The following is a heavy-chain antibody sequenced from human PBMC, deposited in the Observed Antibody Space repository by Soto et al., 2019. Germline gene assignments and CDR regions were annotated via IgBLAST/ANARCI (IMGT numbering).Heavy chain of an antibody. CDR2: IYYSGST. CDR3: ARGRDRSSYYYYYMDV. CDR1: GGSISSYY. J-gene: IGHJ6*03. D-gene: IGHD3-10*01. V-gene: IGHV4-59*01. Sequence: SETLSLTCTVSGGSISSYYWSWIRQPPGKGLEWIGYIYYSGSTNYNPSLKSRVTISVDTSKNQFSLKLSSVTAADTAVYYCARGRDRSSYYYYYMDVWGKGTTVTVSS.